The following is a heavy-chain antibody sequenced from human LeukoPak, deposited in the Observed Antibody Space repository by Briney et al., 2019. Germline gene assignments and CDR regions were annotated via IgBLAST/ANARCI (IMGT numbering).Heavy chain of an antibody. V-gene: IGHV3-20*04. Sequence: PGGSLRLSCAASGFTFDDYGMYWVRQAPGKGLEWVSGINWNGGSTGYADSVKGRFTISRDNAKNSLYLQMNSLRAEDTALYYCARAHLRASDFDIWGQGTMVTVSS. CDR3: ARAHLRASDFDI. J-gene: IGHJ3*02. CDR1: GFTFDDYG. CDR2: INWNGGST. D-gene: IGHD4-17*01.